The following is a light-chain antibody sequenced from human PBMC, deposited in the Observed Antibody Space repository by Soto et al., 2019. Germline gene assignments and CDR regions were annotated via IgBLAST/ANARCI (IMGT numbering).Light chain of an antibody. Sequence: LSLSLGERATLSCRASQSVSTKDVAWYQQKPGQAPSLLIYGTSNRGADVPDRFSATGSGTDFSLPISRVQPEDFAVYYCQHYGSSPPDTFGQGTKLEIK. V-gene: IGKV3-20*01. J-gene: IGKJ2*01. CDR1: QSVSTKD. CDR2: GTS. CDR3: QHYGSSPPDT.